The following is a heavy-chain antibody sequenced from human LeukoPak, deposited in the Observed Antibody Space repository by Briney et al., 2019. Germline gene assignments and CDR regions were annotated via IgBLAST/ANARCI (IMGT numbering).Heavy chain of an antibody. CDR1: GFTFSSYA. D-gene: IGHD3-10*01. CDR3: LITMVRGITADSDFAN. CDR2: ISSSGGST. Sequence: GGSLRLSCAASGFTFSSYAMNWVRQAPGKGLEWVSGISSSGGSTYYADSVKGRFTISRDNSKNTLYLQMNSLRPEDTAVYYGLITMVRGITADSDFANWGQGTLVTVSS. V-gene: IGHV3-23*01. J-gene: IGHJ4*02.